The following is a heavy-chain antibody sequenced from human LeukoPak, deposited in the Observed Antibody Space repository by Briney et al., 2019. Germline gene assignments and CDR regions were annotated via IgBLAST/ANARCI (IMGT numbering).Heavy chain of an antibody. J-gene: IGHJ4*02. V-gene: IGHV1-2*02. D-gene: IGHD3-10*01. CDR3: ARSLLWFGEPSSGYYFDY. Sequence: ASVKVSCTASGYTFTGYYMHWVRQAPGQGLEWMGWINPNSGGTNYAQKFQGRVTMTRDTSISTAYMELSRLRSDDTAVYYCARSLLWFGEPSSGYYFDYWGQGTLVTVSS. CDR1: GYTFTGYY. CDR2: INPNSGGT.